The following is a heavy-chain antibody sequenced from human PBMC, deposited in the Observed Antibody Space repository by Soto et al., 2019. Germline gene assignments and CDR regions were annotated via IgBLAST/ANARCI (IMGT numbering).Heavy chain of an antibody. D-gene: IGHD2-15*01. CDR2: MNPNNGNT. CDR1: RYTFITYD. V-gene: IGHV1-8*01. J-gene: IGHJ5*02. CDR3: AKMDYRGSRASPNWFDP. Sequence: GASVKVSCKASRYTFITYDINWVRQATGQGLEWVGWMNPNNGNTGYAQKFQGRVTMTRNTSISTAYMELSSLTSEDTAVYYCAKMDYRGSRASPNWFDPWGQGTLVTVSS.